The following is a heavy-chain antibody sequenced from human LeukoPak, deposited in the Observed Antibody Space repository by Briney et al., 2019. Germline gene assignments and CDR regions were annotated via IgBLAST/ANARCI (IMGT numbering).Heavy chain of an antibody. CDR3: ARRAVAAAGENAEYFQH. CDR1: GSSFTSYW. J-gene: IGHJ1*01. Sequence: GESLKISCKGSGSSFTSYWIAWVRQMPGKGLERMGIIYPGDSDTRYSPSFQGQVTISADKSITTAYLQWSSLKASDTAIYYCARRAVAAAGENAEYFQHWGQGTLVTVSS. CDR2: IYPGDSDT. D-gene: IGHD6-13*01. V-gene: IGHV5-51*01.